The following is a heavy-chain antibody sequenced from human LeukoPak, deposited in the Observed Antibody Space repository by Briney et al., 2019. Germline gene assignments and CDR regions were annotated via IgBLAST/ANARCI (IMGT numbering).Heavy chain of an antibody. J-gene: IGHJ4*02. CDR1: GFTVSSNY. D-gene: IGHD1-26*01. Sequence: PGGSLRLSCAASGFTVSSNYMSWVRQAPGKGLEWVSVIYCGGSTYYADSVKGRFTISRDNSKNTLYLQMNSLRAEDTAVYYCARDQVGATIFDYWGQGTLVTVSS. V-gene: IGHV3-66*01. CDR2: IYCGGST. CDR3: ARDQVGATIFDY.